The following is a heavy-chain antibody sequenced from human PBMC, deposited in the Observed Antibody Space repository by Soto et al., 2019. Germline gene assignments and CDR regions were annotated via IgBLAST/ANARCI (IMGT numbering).Heavy chain of an antibody. CDR1: GFTFSSYG. V-gene: IGHV3-30*18. CDR2: ISYDGSNK. J-gene: IGHJ4*02. Sequence: PGGSLRLSCAASGFTFSSYGMHWVRQAPGKGLEWVAVISYDGSNKYYADSVKGRFTISRDNSKNTLYLQMNSLRAEDTAVYYCAKDSEPPVTGFDYWGQGTLVTVSS. D-gene: IGHD4-4*01. CDR3: AKDSEPPVTGFDY.